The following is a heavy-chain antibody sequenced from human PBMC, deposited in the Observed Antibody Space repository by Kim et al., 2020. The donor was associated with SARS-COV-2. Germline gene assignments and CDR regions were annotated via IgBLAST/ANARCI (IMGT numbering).Heavy chain of an antibody. Sequence: GGSLRLSCAASGFTFSSYWMSWVRQAPGKGLEWVANIKQDGSEKYYVDSVKGRFTISRDNAKNSLYLQMNSLRAEDTAVYYCASEEGVTMVQGPPGDFQHWGQGTLVTVSS. CDR1: GFTFSSYW. CDR2: IKQDGSEK. D-gene: IGHD3-10*01. J-gene: IGHJ1*01. CDR3: ASEEGVTMVQGPPGDFQH. V-gene: IGHV3-7*01.